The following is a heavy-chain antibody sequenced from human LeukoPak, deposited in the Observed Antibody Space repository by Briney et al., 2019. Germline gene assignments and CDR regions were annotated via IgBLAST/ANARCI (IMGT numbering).Heavy chain of an antibody. CDR2: IKRKTDGGTT. Sequence: MPGGSLRLSCAASGFTFSNAWMSWVRQAPGKGLEWVGRIKRKTDGGTTDYAAPVKGRFTISRGDSKNTLYLQMNSLKTEDTAVYYCTTERLLWFGELWGAFDIWGQGTMVTVSS. J-gene: IGHJ3*02. V-gene: IGHV3-15*01. CDR3: TTERLLWFGELWGAFDI. D-gene: IGHD3-10*01. CDR1: GFTFSNAW.